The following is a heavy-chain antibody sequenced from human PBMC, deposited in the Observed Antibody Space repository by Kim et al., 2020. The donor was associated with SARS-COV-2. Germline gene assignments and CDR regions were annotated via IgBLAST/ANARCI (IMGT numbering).Heavy chain of an antibody. D-gene: IGHD3-10*01. J-gene: IGHJ4*02. CDR3: AREDTMVRGVTSFDY. Sequence: VSVKSRITNNPDTSKNQFSLQLNSVTPEDTAVYYCAREDTMVRGVTSFDYWGQGTLVTVSS. V-gene: IGHV6-1*01.